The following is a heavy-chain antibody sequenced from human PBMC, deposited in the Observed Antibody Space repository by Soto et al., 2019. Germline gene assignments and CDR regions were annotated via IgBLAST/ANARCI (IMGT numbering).Heavy chain of an antibody. CDR2: IYWDDDK. CDR3: AYRAATSGESY. J-gene: IGHJ4*02. V-gene: IGHV2-5*02. D-gene: IGHD1-26*01. CDR1: GFSLKTSGVG. Sequence: QISLKESGPTLVKPTQTLTLTCNFSGFSLKTSGVGVGWIRQPPGKALEWLALIYWDDDKRYSPSLKNRLTITKATSKNQLVLTLTNMDPADTATYYWAYRAATSGESYWGPGTLVTVSS.